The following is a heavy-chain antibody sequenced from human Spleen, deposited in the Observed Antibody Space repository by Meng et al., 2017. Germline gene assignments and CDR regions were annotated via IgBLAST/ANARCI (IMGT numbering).Heavy chain of an antibody. J-gene: IGHJ4*02. V-gene: IGHV3-23*04. CDR3: AKDLMIVVVRVFDY. Sequence: EGQLVEPGGGLVQPGGSLRLSSAASGFTFSSYAMSWVRQDPGKGLEWVSAISGSGGSTYYADTVKGRFTISRDNSKNTLYMQMNSLRAEDTAVYYCAKDLMIVVVRVFDYWGQGTLVTVSS. D-gene: IGHD3-22*01. CDR2: ISGSGGST. CDR1: GFTFSSYA.